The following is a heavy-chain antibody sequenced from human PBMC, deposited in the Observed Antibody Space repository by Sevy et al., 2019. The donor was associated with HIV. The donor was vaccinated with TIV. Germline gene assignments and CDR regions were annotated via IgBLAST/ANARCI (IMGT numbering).Heavy chain of an antibody. CDR1: GFAFDDYA. Sequence: GGSLRLSCAASGFAFDDYAMHWVRQAPGKGLEWVSGISWNSGIIDDADSVKGRFSISRDNAKNSLYLQMNSLRPEDTALYYCAKDISPTTGRFYYGMDVWGQGTTVTVSS. V-gene: IGHV3-9*01. J-gene: IGHJ6*02. CDR3: AKDISPTTGRFYYGMDV. D-gene: IGHD4-17*01. CDR2: ISWNSGII.